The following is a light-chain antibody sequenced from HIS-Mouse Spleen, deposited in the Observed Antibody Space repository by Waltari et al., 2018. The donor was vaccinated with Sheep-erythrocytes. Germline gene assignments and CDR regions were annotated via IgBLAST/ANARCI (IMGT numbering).Light chain of an antibody. CDR3: SSYTSSSTWV. CDR1: SSDVGGYNY. V-gene: IGLV2-14*01. Sequence: QSALTQPASVSGSPGQSIPISCTGTSSDVGGYNYVSWYQQHPGKAPKLMIYEVSNRPSRVSTRFSGSKSGNTASLTISGLQAEDEADYYCSSYTSSSTWVFGGGTELTVL. J-gene: IGLJ3*02. CDR2: EVS.